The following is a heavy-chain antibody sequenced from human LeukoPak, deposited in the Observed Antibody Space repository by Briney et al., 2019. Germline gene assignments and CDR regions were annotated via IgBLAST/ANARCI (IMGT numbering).Heavy chain of an antibody. CDR2: ISSISSYI. CDR1: GFTFSSYS. D-gene: IGHD3-22*01. J-gene: IGHJ4*02. CDR3: ARDSGWVSMVFTGYYFDC. V-gene: IGHV3-21*01. Sequence: PGGSLRLSCAASGFTFSSYSMNWVRQAPGKGLEWVSSISSISSYIYYADSVKGRFTISRDNAKNSLYLQMNSLRAEDTAVYYCARDSGWVSMVFTGYYFDCWGQGTLVTVSS.